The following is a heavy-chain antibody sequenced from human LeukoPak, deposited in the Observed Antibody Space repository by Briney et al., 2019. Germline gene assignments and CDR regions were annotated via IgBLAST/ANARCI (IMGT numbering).Heavy chain of an antibody. CDR3: AKVLATPYFDY. Sequence: GASVKVSCKASGGTFSSYAMSWVRQAPGKGLEWVSAISGSGGSTYYADSVKGRFTISRDNSKNTLYLQMNSLRAEDTAVYYCAKVLATPYFDYWGQGTLVTVSS. CDR2: ISGSGGST. D-gene: IGHD5-12*01. J-gene: IGHJ4*02. V-gene: IGHV3-23*01. CDR1: GGTFSSYA.